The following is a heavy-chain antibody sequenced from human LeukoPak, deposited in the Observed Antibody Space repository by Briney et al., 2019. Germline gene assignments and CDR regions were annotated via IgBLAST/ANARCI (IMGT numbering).Heavy chain of an antibody. CDR2: INPYSGDT. CDR1: GYTFTGYH. V-gene: IGHV1-2*06. J-gene: IGHJ4*02. D-gene: IGHD6-13*01. Sequence: DSVKVSCKASGYTFTGYHIHWVRQAPGQGLEWMGRINPYSGDTNFAQKFQGRVTMTRDTSITTAYMDLSSLTPDDTAVYFCARDQGSLTRSWYTGYWGQGTQVTVSS. CDR3: ARDQGSLTRSWYTGY.